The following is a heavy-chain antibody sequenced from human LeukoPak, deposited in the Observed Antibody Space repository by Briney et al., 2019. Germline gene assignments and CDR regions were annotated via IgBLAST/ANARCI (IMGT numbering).Heavy chain of an antibody. CDR2: IYYSGST. J-gene: IGHJ5*02. D-gene: IGHD2-2*01. V-gene: IGHV4-59*01. CDR3: ARGIVVPAARFDP. CDR1: GGSISSYY. Sequence: SETLSLTCTVSGGSISSYYWSWIRQPPGKGPEWIGYIYYSGSTNYNPSLKSRVTISVDTSKNQFSLKLSSVTAVDTAVYYCARGIVVPAARFDPWGQGTLVTVSS.